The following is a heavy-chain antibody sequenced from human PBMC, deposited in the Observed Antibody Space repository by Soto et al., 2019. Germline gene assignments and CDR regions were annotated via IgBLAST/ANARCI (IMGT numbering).Heavy chain of an antibody. D-gene: IGHD3-16*02. CDR3: AGQRSHRRGYTGGSNNH. V-gene: IGHV1-46*01. Sequence: QVQLVQSGAEVKKPGASVKVSCKASGYTFTTYYIQWVRQAPGQGLEWMGVISPSGGTTTYAQKFKGRVTMTREPSTSTLHMKLSRRRSEDPAVYYCAGQRSHRRGYTGGSNNHGGQGTLSPVSS. CDR1: GYTFTTYY. CDR2: ISPSGGTT. J-gene: IGHJ4*02.